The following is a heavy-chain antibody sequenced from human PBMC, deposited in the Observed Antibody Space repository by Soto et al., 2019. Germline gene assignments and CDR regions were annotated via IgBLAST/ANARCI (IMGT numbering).Heavy chain of an antibody. D-gene: IGHD3-3*01. CDR1: GFTFSSYG. J-gene: IGHJ4*02. Sequence: GGSLRLSCAASGFTFSSYGMHWVRQAPGKGLEWVAVISYDGSNKYYADSVKGRFTISRDNSKNTLYLQMNSLRAEDTAVYYCAKDPHAYEAQVDYWGQGTLVTVSS. CDR3: AKDPHAYEAQVDY. V-gene: IGHV3-30*18. CDR2: ISYDGSNK.